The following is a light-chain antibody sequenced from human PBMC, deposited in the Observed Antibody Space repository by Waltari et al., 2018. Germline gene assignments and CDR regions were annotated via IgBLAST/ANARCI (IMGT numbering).Light chain of an antibody. CDR2: GST. J-gene: IGLJ2*01. V-gene: IGLV1-40*01. Sequence: QQLPQTAPKLLIYGSTNRPSGISVRCSGSKSGTSASLVITGLQTEDEAVYYCQSYDTRLSGSVIFGGGTELTVL. CDR3: QSYDTRLSGSVI.